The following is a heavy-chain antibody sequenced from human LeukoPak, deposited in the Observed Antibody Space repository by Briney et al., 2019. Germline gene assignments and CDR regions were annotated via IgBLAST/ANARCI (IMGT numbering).Heavy chain of an antibody. V-gene: IGHV4-59*01. CDR3: ARDRSVGRSYYGYYFDY. CDR2: VYYSGST. CDR1: GGSIGSYY. Sequence: SETLSLTCIVSGGSIGSYYWSWIWQPPGQGLEWIGHVYYSGSTDYNPSLRSRVTISVDTSKNQFSLRLSSVTAADTAVYYCARDRSVGRSYYGYYFDYWGQGTLVSVSS. D-gene: IGHD3-10*01. J-gene: IGHJ4*02.